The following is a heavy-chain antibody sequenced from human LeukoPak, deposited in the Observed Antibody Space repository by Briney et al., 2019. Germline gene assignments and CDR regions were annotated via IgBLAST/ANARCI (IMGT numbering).Heavy chain of an antibody. J-gene: IGHJ4*02. CDR2: ISGRGDYT. CDR3: ARDERAVAAPDY. Sequence: EGSLRLSCAAFGFTFSDYAMNWVRQAPGRGLEWVSTISGRGDYTYYADSVKGQFTVSRDNSNNTMHLQINSLRAEDTAVYYCARDERAVAAPDYWGQGTLVTVSS. D-gene: IGHD6-19*01. V-gene: IGHV3-23*01. CDR1: GFTFSDYA.